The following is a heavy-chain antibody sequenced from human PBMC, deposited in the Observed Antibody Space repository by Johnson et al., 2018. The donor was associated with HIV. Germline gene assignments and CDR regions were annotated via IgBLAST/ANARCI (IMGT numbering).Heavy chain of an antibody. CDR1: GFILSSYA. CDR2: IGFDGTNK. D-gene: IGHD1-26*01. J-gene: IGHJ3*02. Sequence: QVQLVESGGGVVQPGRSLRHSCAASGFILSSYAIHWVRQAPGKGLQWVAVIGFDGTNKYYADSLKGRFTISRDNSKNTLYLQMNSLRPEDTALYFCARDSGAPGNDAFDIWGQGTMVTISS. CDR3: ARDSGAPGNDAFDI. V-gene: IGHV3-30*04.